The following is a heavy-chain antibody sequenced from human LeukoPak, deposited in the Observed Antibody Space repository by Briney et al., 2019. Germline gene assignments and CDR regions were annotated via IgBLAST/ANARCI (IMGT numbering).Heavy chain of an antibody. Sequence: PGGSLRLSCAASGFTVSSNYMSWVRQAPGKGLEWVSVIYSGGSTYYADSVKGRFTISRDDAKNSLYLQMNSLRAEDTAVYYCVKQAGVYWGQGTLVTVSS. CDR1: GFTVSSNY. V-gene: IGHV3-66*04. CDR2: IYSGGST. D-gene: IGHD6-19*01. J-gene: IGHJ4*02. CDR3: VKQAGVY.